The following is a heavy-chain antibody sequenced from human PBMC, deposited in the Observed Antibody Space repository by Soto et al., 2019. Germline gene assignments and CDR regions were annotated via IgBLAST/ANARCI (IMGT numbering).Heavy chain of an antibody. Sequence: GGSLRLSCVASGIEFSNYAMSWVRQAPGKGLEWVSISSASGRSRYHAYSVKGPFTISRDNSKNTLYLHMTNLRAEDTAVYYCAKDGNWLDVYFDVWGQGTPVTVSS. V-gene: IGHV3-23*01. CDR3: AKDGNWLDVYFDV. CDR2: SSASGRSR. D-gene: IGHD6-19*01. J-gene: IGHJ4*02. CDR1: GIEFSNYA.